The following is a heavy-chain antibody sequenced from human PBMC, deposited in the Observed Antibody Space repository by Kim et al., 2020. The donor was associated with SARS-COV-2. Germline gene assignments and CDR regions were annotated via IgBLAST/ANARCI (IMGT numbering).Heavy chain of an antibody. CDR3: ASYTGGVY. D-gene: IGHD2-2*02. V-gene: IGHV3-30*03. Sequence: GGNKYYADSVKGRFTISRDNSKNTLYLQMNSLSAEDTAVYYCASYTGGVYWGQGTLVTVSS. J-gene: IGHJ4*02. CDR2: GGNK.